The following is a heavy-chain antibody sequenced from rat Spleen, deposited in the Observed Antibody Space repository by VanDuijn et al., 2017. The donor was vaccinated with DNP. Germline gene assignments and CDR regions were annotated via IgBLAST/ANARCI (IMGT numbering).Heavy chain of an antibody. Sequence: QVQLKESGPGLVQPSQTLSLTCTVSGFSLTEYNVHWVRQPPGKGLEWIGAIWSGGSTSYNSVLKSRLSISRDTSKSQVFLTMNSLQADDTAVYFCAEMTTGMGYWGQGVMVTVSS. V-gene: IGHV2-6*01. D-gene: IGHD1-7*01. CDR3: AEMTTGMGY. J-gene: IGHJ2*01. CDR1: GFSLTEYN. CDR2: IWSGGST.